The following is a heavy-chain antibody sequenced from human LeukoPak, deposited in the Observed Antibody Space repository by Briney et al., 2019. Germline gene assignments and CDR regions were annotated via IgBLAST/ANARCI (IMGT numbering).Heavy chain of an antibody. CDR2: IYYSGST. Sequence: SETLSLTCAVSGGSISSGGYSWSWIRQPPGKGLEWIGYIYYSGSTYYNPSLKSRVTISVDTSKNQFSLRLSAVTAADTAVYYCASVRRGFGESSKYYSYYYMDVWGNGTTVTISS. CDR1: GGSISSGGYS. CDR3: ASVRRGFGESSKYYSYYYMDV. D-gene: IGHD3-10*01. J-gene: IGHJ6*03. V-gene: IGHV4-30-4*07.